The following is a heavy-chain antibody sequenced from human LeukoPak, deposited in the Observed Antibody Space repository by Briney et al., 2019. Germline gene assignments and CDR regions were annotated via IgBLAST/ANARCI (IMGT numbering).Heavy chain of an antibody. CDR2: ISDRGGST. D-gene: IGHD3-10*01. Sequence: GGCLRLSCAASGFAFGSYAMSWVRQAPGKGLEWISGISDRGGSTYYADSVKGRFTISRDNSKNTLYLQMNSLRAEDTAVYYCAKTLYYYGSGSSYYFDYWGQGTLVTVSS. CDR1: GFAFGSYA. V-gene: IGHV3-23*01. J-gene: IGHJ4*02. CDR3: AKTLYYYGSGSSYYFDY.